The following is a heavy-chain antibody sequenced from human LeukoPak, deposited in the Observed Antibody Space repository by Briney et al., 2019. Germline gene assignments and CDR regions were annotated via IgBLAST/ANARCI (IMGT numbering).Heavy chain of an antibody. J-gene: IGHJ4*02. CDR2: ISSDGNKK. CDR1: GFTFSNYA. Sequence: GGSLRLSCAASGFTFSNYAMHWVRQSPGKGLEWVAVISSDGNKKNCADSVKGRFTISRDNSKNTLYLQMNSLRAEDTAMYYCARAGQEWFGELGFDSWGQGTLVTVSS. D-gene: IGHD3-10*01. CDR3: ARAGQEWFGELGFDS. V-gene: IGHV3-30*04.